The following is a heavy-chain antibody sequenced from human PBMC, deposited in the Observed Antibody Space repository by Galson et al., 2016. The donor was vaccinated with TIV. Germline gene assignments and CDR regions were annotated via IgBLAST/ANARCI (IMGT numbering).Heavy chain of an antibody. CDR1: GGSFSGSY. V-gene: IGHV4-34*01. CDR2: INHSGGT. CDR3: GRRKRYNFAYYFDS. D-gene: IGHD1-1*01. J-gene: IGHJ4*02. Sequence: SETLSLTCAVYGGSFSGSYWSWIRQPPGKGLEWIGEINHSGGTNYNPSLKIRVTISVDTSKTQFSLKLRSVTAADTAVYYCGRRKRYNFAYYFDSWGQGTLVTVSS.